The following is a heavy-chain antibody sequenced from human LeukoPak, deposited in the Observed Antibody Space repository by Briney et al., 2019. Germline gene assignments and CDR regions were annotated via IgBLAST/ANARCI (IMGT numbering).Heavy chain of an antibody. J-gene: IGHJ4*02. V-gene: IGHV4-39*07. CDR2: IYYSGST. CDR1: GGSISSSSYY. CDR3: AREVVAATWNYFDY. D-gene: IGHD2-15*01. Sequence: SETLSLTCTVSGGSISSSSYYWGWIRQPPGKGLEWIGSIYYSGSTYYNPSLKSRVTISVDTSKNQFSLKLSSVTAADTAVYYCAREVVAATWNYFDYWGQGTLVTVSS.